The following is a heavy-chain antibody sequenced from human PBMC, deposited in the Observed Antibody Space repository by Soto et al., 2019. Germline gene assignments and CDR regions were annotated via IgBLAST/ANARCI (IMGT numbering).Heavy chain of an antibody. D-gene: IGHD2-21*01. CDR2: VYYSGTT. V-gene: IGHV4-61*08. CDR1: GGSIDSGDYY. J-gene: IGHJ5*02. Sequence: SETMSPTCTVYGGSIDSGDYYWSWIRQTPGKGLEWIGYVYYSGTTNYNRVLKSRVTLSLDKSKNQFSLKINSVTAADTAVYSSARDVIAPPIYFDPWGQGTLVTVSS. CDR3: ARDVIAPPIYFDP.